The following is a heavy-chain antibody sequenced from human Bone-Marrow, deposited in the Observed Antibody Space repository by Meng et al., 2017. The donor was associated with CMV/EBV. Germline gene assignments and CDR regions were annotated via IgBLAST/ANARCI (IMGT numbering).Heavy chain of an antibody. D-gene: IGHD1-26*01. V-gene: IGHV1-18*01. CDR1: GYTFTNYG. J-gene: IGHJ6*02. CDR2: ISTYNGNT. CDR3: ARDYVGATYYYYYYGMDV. Sequence: ASVKVSCKASGYTFTNYGISWVRQAPGQGLEWMGWISTYNGNTQCAQKFQGRVTMTTDTSTSTAYMELRSLRSDDTAVYYCARDYVGATYYYYYYGMDVWGQGTTVTVSS.